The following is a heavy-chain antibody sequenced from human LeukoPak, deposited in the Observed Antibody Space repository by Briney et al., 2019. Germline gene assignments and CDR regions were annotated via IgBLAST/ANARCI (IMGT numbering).Heavy chain of an antibody. CDR2: ISSSSYI. CDR3: ARDAYYDSSGYSRRDWFDP. D-gene: IGHD3-22*01. Sequence: PGGSLRLSCAASGFTFSSYSMNWVRQAPGKGLEWVSSISSSSYIYYADSVKGRFTISRDNAKNSLYLQMNSLRAEDTAVYYCARDAYYDSSGYSRRDWFDPWGQGTLVTVSS. CDR1: GFTFSSYS. V-gene: IGHV3-21*01. J-gene: IGHJ5*02.